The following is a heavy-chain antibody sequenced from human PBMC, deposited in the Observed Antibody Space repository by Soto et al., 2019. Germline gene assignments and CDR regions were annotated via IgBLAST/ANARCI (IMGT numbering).Heavy chain of an antibody. J-gene: IGHJ6*02. CDR2: IRSSGSTI. Sequence: GGSLRLSCAASGFTFSSYEMNWVRQAPGKGLEWVSYIRSSGSTIYYADSVNGRFTISRDNAKNSLYLQMNSLRAEDTAVYYCARDTRTIPGIAAAGTGYYYGMDVWGQGTTVTVSS. CDR3: ARDTRTIPGIAAAGTGYYYGMDV. V-gene: IGHV3-48*03. D-gene: IGHD6-13*01. CDR1: GFTFSSYE.